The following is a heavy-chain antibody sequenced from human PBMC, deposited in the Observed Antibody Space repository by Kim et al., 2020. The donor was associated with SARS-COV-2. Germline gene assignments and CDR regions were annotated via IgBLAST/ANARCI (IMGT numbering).Heavy chain of an antibody. V-gene: IGHV3-7*01. CDR1: GFTFSSYW. J-gene: IGHJ4*02. Sequence: GGSLRLSCAASGFTFSSYWMSWVRQAPGKGLEWVANMKQDGSEKYYVDSVKGRFTISRDNAKNSLYLQMNSLRAEDTAVYYCVQWFGDLSPSGWGQGTLDTVSS. D-gene: IGHD3-10*01. CDR2: MKQDGSEK. CDR3: VQWFGDLSPSG.